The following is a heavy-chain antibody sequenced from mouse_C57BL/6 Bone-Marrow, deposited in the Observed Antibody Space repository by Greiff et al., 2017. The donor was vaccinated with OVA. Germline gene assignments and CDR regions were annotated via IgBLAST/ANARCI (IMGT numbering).Heavy chain of an antibody. Sequence: VQLQQPGAELVKPGASVKMSCKASGYTFTSYWITWVKQRPGQGLEWIGDIYPGSGSTNYNEKFKSKATLTVDTSSSTAYMQLSSLTSEDSAVSYWARDYYGSSPYAMDYWGQGTSVTVSS. V-gene: IGHV1-55*01. D-gene: IGHD1-1*01. J-gene: IGHJ4*01. CDR3: ARDYYGSSPYAMDY. CDR2: IYPGSGST. CDR1: GYTFTSYW.